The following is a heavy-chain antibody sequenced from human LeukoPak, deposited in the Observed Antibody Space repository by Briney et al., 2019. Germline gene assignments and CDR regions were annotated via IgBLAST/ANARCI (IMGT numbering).Heavy chain of an antibody. D-gene: IGHD5-18*01. CDR2: IKQDRSEK. J-gene: IGHJ4*02. CDR1: GFTVSSNY. Sequence: GGSLRLSCAASGFTVSSNYMSWVRQAPGKGLELVANIKQDRSEKYYVDSVKGRFTISRDNAKNSLYLQMNSLRAEDTAVYYCARDRYSYNYAGLGYWGQGTLVTVSS. CDR3: ARDRYSYNYAGLGY. V-gene: IGHV3-7*01.